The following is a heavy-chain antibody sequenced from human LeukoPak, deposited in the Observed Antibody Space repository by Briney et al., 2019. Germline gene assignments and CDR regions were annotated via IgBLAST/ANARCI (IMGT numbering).Heavy chain of an antibody. J-gene: IGHJ5*02. CDR1: GFTFSLYV. V-gene: IGHV3-30*02. CDR2: IQHDESNN. Sequence: GGSLRLSCAVSGFTFSLYVMHWVRQAPGKGLEWVAFIQHDESNNYYADSVKGRFTISRDNSKNTVYLQMNSLRTEDTAVYYCAKPPLNQHILDRWGQGTLVTVSS. D-gene: IGHD2-21*01. CDR3: AKPPLNQHILDR.